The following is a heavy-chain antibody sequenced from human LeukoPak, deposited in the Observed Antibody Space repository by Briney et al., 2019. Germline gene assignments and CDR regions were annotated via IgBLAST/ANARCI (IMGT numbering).Heavy chain of an antibody. V-gene: IGHV1-2*02. CDR2: INPNSGGT. CDR3: ARVTPGYSSGWYDY. Sequence: ASVKVSCEASGYTFTGYYMHWVRQAPGQGLEWMGWINPNSGGTNYAQKFQGRVTMTRDTSISTAYKELSRLRSDDTAVYYCARVTPGYSSGWYDYWGQGTLVTVSS. CDR1: GYTFTGYY. D-gene: IGHD6-19*01. J-gene: IGHJ4*02.